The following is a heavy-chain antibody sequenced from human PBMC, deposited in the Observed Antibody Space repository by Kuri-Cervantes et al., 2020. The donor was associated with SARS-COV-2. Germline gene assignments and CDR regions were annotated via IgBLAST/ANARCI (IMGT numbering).Heavy chain of an antibody. CDR1: GFTFNSYA. CDR3: AKGDRAATPGYYYYGMDV. V-gene: IGHV3-23*01. Sequence: GESLKISCAASGFTFNSYAMSWVRQAPGKGLEWVSAISGSGGSTYYADSVKGRFTISRDNSKNTLYLQMNSLRAEDTAVYYCAKGDRAATPGYYYYGMDVWGQGTTVTVSS. D-gene: IGHD2-15*01. J-gene: IGHJ6*02. CDR2: ISGSGGST.